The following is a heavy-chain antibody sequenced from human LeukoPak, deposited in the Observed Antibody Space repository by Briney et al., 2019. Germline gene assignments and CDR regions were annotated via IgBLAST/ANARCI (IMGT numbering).Heavy chain of an antibody. J-gene: IGHJ4*02. V-gene: IGHV3-53*01. CDR3: GREFTISPSYFDY. Sequence: PGGSLRLSCAASGFAVSSHHMTWVRQAPGKGLEWVSFIYTDGNTYYADPVESRFTISRDNSKNMLYLQMNSLRAEDTAVYYCGREFTISPSYFDYWGQGTLVTVSS. D-gene: IGHD3-10*01. CDR2: IYTDGNT. CDR1: GFAVSSHH.